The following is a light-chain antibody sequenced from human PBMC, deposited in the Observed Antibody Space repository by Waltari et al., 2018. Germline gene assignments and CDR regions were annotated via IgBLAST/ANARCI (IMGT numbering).Light chain of an antibody. CDR3: CSYAGSNTFNVV. J-gene: IGLJ2*01. CDR1: TLDFWSHKL. Sequence: QSALTPPASVSGSPGQSITISCTGNTLDFWSHKLSSCYQHHPGKAPKFVIYAGSKRPSGVSNRFSGSKSGNTASLTISGLQAEDEGDYYCCSYAGSNTFNVVFGGGTKLTVL. CDR2: AGS. V-gene: IGLV2-23*03.